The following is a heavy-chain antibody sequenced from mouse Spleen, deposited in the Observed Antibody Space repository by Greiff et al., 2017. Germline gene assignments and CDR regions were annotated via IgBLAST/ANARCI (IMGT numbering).Heavy chain of an antibody. V-gene: IGHV14-3*02. Sequence: DVKLQESGAELVKPGASVKLSCTASGFNIKDTYMHWVKQRPEQGLEWIGRIDPANGNTKYDPKFQGKATITADTSSNTAYLQLSSLTSEDTAVYYCAPYGNYFDVWGAGTTVTVSS. D-gene: IGHD2-1*01. CDR2: IDPANGNT. CDR3: APYGNYFDV. J-gene: IGHJ1*01. CDR1: GFNIKDTY.